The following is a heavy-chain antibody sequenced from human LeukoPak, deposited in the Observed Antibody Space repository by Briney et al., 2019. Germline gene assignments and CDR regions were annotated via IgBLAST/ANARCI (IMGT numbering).Heavy chain of an antibody. V-gene: IGHV4-59*01. CDR3: ARDSQGAFDI. J-gene: IGHJ3*02. CDR1: GGSISSYY. Sequence: SETLSLTCTVSGGSISSYYWSWIRQPPGKGLEWIGYIYYSGSTNCNPSLKSRVTISVDTSKNQFSLKLSSVTAADTAVYYCARDSQGAFDIWGQGTMVTVSS. CDR2: IYYSGST.